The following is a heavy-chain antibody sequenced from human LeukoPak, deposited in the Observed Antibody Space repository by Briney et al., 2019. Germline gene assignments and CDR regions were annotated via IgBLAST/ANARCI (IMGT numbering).Heavy chain of an antibody. J-gene: IGHJ5*02. CDR2: INHSGST. CDR3: ARHGVVAATKLNWFDP. Sequence: KPSETLSLTCAVYGGSFSGYYWSWIRQPPGKGLEWIGEINHSGSTNYNPSLKSRVTISVDTSKNQFSLKLSSVTAADTAVYYCARHGVVAATKLNWFDPWGQGTLVTVSS. CDR1: GGSFSGYY. V-gene: IGHV4-34*01. D-gene: IGHD2-15*01.